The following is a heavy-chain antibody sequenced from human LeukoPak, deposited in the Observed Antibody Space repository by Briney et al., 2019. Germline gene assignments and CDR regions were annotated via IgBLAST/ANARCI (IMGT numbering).Heavy chain of an antibody. CDR1: GFTFSSYW. V-gene: IGHV3-74*01. CDR3: ARDLGQYYDTSDNWFDP. D-gene: IGHD3-22*01. Sequence: GGSLRLSCAASGFTFSSYWMHWVRQAPGKGLVWVSRINSDGINTSYADSVKGRFTISRDNAKNTLNLQMNSLRAEDTAVYYCARDLGQYYDTSDNWFDPWGQGTLVTVSS. J-gene: IGHJ5*02. CDR2: INSDGINT.